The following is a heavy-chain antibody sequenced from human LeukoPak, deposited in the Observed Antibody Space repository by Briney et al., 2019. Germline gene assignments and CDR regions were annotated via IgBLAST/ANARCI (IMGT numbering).Heavy chain of an antibody. J-gene: IGHJ6*03. CDR3: ARDSYGYYYYYYMDV. CDR1: GGSISSSPYY. CDR2: IYYSGST. D-gene: IGHD5-18*01. Sequence: SETLSLTCTVSGGSISSSPYYWGWIRQPPGKGLEWIGSIYYSGSTYYNPSLKSRVTISVDTSKNQFSLKLSSVTAADTAVYYCARDSYGYYYYYYMDVWGKGTTVTVSS. V-gene: IGHV4-39*07.